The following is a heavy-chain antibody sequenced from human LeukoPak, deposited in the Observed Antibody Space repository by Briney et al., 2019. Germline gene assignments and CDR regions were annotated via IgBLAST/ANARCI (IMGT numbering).Heavy chain of an antibody. V-gene: IGHV3-53*01. D-gene: IGHD6-25*01. CDR3: ARASIAAAGLYYFDY. CDR2: IYSGGST. Sequence: PGGSLRPSCAASGFTVSSNYMSWVRQAPGKGLEWVSVIYSGGSTYYADSVKGRFTISRDNSKNTLYLQMNSLRAEDTAVYYCARASIAAAGLYYFDYWGQGTLVTVSS. CDR1: GFTVSSNY. J-gene: IGHJ4*02.